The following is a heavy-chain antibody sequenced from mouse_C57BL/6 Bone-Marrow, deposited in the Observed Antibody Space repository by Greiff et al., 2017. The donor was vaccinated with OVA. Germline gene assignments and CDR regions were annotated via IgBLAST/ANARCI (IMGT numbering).Heavy chain of an antibody. CDR2: IYPGSGST. V-gene: IGHV1-55*01. Sequence: VQLQQSGAELVKPGASVKMSCKASGYTFTSYWITWVKQRPGQGLEWIGDIYPGSGSTNYNEKFKSKATLTVDTSSSTAYMQLSSPTSEDSAVYYCARSTYGSSLYYFDYWGQGTTLTVSS. D-gene: IGHD1-1*01. CDR1: GYTFTSYW. J-gene: IGHJ2*01. CDR3: ARSTYGSSLYYFDY.